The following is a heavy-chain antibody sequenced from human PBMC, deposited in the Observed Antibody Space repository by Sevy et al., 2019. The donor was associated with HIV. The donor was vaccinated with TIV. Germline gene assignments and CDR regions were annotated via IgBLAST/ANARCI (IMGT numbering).Heavy chain of an antibody. J-gene: IGHJ4*02. V-gene: IGHV3-23*01. D-gene: IGHD2-21*01. CDR2: ISGSGDTT. CDR3: AKYSRGGRPRASVYYCDD. Sequence: GGSLRLSCEVSGFTFSSYVMGWVRQAPGKGLEWVSDISGSGDTTYYADSVKGRFTISRDNSKNTLFLQMNRLSAEDTALYYCAKYSRGGRPRASVYYCDDWGQGTLVVVS. CDR1: GFTFSSYV.